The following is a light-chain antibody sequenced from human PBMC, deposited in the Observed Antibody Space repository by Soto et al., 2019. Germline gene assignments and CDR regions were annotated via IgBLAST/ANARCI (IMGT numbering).Light chain of an antibody. CDR2: NVS. Sequence: QSALTQPASVSGSPGQSIAISCTGTSSDVGGYNSVSWYQQHTGKAPKLMIYNVSNRPSGVSDRFSGSKSGNTASLTISGLQDEDEADYYCSSYTSSNTYVFGTGTKLTVL. CDR1: SSDVGGYNS. CDR3: SSYTSSNTYV. V-gene: IGLV2-14*03. J-gene: IGLJ1*01.